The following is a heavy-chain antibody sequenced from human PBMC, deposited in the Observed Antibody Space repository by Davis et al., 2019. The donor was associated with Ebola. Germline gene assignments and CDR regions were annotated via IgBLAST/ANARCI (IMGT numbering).Heavy chain of an antibody. D-gene: IGHD5-18*01. CDR2: ISSSSSYI. Sequence: PGGSLRSSCPASGFTFSSYSMNWVRHAPGKGLAWVSSISSSSSYIYYADSVKGRFTISRDNAKNSLYLQMNSLRAEDTAVYYCAKVARIQLWLHWFDPWGQGTLVTVSS. V-gene: IGHV3-21*01. J-gene: IGHJ5*02. CDR1: GFTFSSYS. CDR3: AKVARIQLWLHWFDP.